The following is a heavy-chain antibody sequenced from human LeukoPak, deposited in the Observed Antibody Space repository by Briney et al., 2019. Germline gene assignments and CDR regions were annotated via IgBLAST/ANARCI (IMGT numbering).Heavy chain of an antibody. CDR2: IYHSGST. V-gene: IGHV4-38-2*02. CDR3: ARDLLSDDAFDI. D-gene: IGHD2/OR15-2a*01. CDR1: GYSISSGYY. J-gene: IGHJ3*02. Sequence: SETLSLTCTVSGYSISSGYYWGWIRQPPGKGLEWIGSIYHSGSTYYNPSLKSRVTISVDTSKNQFSLKLSSVTAADTAVYYCARDLLSDDAFDIWGQGTMVTVSS.